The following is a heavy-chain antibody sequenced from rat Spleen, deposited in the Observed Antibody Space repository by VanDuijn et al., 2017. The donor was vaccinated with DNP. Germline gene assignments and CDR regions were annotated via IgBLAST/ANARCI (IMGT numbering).Heavy chain of an antibody. CDR3: AKGPNYGGWSDYFDY. D-gene: IGHD1-11*01. V-gene: IGHV4-2*01. CDR2: INKHSSII. CDR1: GFNFNDYW. J-gene: IGHJ2*01. Sequence: EVKLVESGGGLVQPGRSLKLSCAASGFNFNDYWMGWVRQAPGKGLEWIGQINKHSSIINYIPSLKEKITISRDNAQNTLYLKMSKLGSEDTAIYYCAKGPNYGGWSDYFDYWGQGVMVTVSS.